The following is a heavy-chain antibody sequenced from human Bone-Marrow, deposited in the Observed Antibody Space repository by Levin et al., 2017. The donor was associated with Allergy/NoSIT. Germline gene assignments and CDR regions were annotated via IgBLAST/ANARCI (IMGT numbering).Heavy chain of an antibody. CDR3: TRDRLEYCSGASCYGMDV. J-gene: IGHJ6*02. CDR2: IWHDGNDI. D-gene: IGHD2-15*01. V-gene: IGHV3-33*01. Sequence: PGGSLRLSCAASGFIFSTYGMHWVRQAPGKGLEWVVVIWHDGNDIFYSDSVKGRFTISRDNGDSMLFLQMNNLRTEDSGVYYCTRDRLEYCSGASCYGMDVWGQGTTVTVSS. CDR1: GFIFSTYG.